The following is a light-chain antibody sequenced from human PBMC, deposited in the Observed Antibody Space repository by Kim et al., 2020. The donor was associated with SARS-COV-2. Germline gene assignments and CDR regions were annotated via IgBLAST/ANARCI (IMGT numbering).Light chain of an antibody. Sequence: LSPGQRATLSGRASQGVSSYLAWYQQKPGQAPRLLIYDASNRATGIPARFSGSGSGTDFILTISSLEPEDFAVYYCQQRYSWPITFGQGTRLEIK. V-gene: IGKV3-11*01. CDR3: QQRYSWPIT. CDR1: QGVSSY. CDR2: DAS. J-gene: IGKJ5*01.